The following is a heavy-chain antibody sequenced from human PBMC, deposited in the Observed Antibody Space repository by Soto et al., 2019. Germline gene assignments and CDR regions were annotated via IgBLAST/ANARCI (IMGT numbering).Heavy chain of an antibody. CDR1: GGTFSSYA. D-gene: IGHD5-18*01. CDR3: ARALWPHSYGHYYCYGMDV. CDR2: IIPIFGTA. J-gene: IGHJ6*02. Sequence: GASVKVSCKASGGTFSSYAISWVRQAPGQGLEWMGGIIPIFGTANYAQKFQGRVTITADESTSTAYMELSSLRSEDTAVYYCARALWPHSYGHYYCYGMDVWGQGTTVTVSS. V-gene: IGHV1-69*13.